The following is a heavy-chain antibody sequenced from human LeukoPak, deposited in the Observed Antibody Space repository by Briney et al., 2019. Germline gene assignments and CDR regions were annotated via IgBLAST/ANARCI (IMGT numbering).Heavy chain of an antibody. Sequence: SETLSLTCAVSGYSISSGYYWGWIRQPPGKGLEWIGSIYHSGSTYYNPSLKSRVTMSVDTSKNQFSLKLSSVTAADTAVYYCAGSKSVRPYPIDYWGQGTLVTVSS. CDR3: AGSKSVRPYPIDY. V-gene: IGHV4-38-2*01. CDR1: GYSISSGYY. CDR2: IYHSGST. D-gene: IGHD1-1*01. J-gene: IGHJ4*02.